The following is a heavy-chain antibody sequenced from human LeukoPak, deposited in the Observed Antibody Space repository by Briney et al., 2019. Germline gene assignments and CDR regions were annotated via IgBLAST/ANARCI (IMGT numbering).Heavy chain of an antibody. CDR1: GHTFTSYA. CDR3: ARNTGISGSYAFDY. CDR2: INAGNGNT. D-gene: IGHD1-26*01. J-gene: IGHJ4*02. Sequence: ASVKVSCKASGHTFTSYAMHWVRQAPGQRLEWMGWINAGNGNTKYSQEFQGRVTITRDTSASTAYMGLSSLRSEDMAVYYCARNTGISGSYAFDYWGQGTLVTVSS. V-gene: IGHV1-3*03.